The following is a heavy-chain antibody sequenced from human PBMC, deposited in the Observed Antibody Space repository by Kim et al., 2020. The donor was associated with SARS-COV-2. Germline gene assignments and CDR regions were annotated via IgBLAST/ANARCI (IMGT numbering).Heavy chain of an antibody. Sequence: SSSTIDYADSVKGRFTSSRDNAKNSLYLQMNSLRDEDTAVYYCARDFGYWGQGTLVTVSS. V-gene: IGHV3-48*02. J-gene: IGHJ4*02. CDR3: ARDFGY. CDR2: SSSTI.